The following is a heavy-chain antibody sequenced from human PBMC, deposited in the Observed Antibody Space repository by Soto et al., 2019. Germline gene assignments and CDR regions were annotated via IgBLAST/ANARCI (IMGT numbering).Heavy chain of an antibody. Sequence: GGSLRLSCAASGFTFSTYSMNWVRQAPGKGLEWVSYISSSGSAIYYADSVKGRFTISRDNARNSLYLQMNSLRAEDTAVYYCAKDRCGSSSCYFDYWGQGTLVTVSS. D-gene: IGHD2-2*01. CDR1: GFTFSTYS. CDR3: AKDRCGSSSCYFDY. CDR2: ISSSGSAI. V-gene: IGHV3-48*01. J-gene: IGHJ4*02.